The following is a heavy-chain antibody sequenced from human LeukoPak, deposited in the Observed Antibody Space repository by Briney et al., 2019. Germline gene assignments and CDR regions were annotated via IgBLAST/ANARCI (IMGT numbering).Heavy chain of an antibody. D-gene: IGHD3-22*01. CDR3: AISPSGWLYDAFDI. Sequence: KPGGSLRLSCAASGFTFSDYYMSRIRQAPGKGLEWVSYISSSGSTIYYADSVKGRFTISRDNAKNSLYLQMNSLRAEDTAVYYCAISPSGWLYDAFDIWGQGTMVTVSS. J-gene: IGHJ3*02. V-gene: IGHV3-11*01. CDR2: ISSSGSTI. CDR1: GFTFSDYY.